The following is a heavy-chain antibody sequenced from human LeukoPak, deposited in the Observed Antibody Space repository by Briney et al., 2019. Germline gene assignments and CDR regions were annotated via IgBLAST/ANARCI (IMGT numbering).Heavy chain of an antibody. D-gene: IGHD4-17*01. CDR1: GGSISSYY. CDR3: ARGYYGDYADY. V-gene: IGHV4-59*01. J-gene: IGHJ4*02. Sequence: SETLSLTCTVPGGSISSYYWSWIRQPPGKGLEWIGYIYYSGSTNYNPSLKSRVTISVDTSKNQFSLKLSSVTAADTAVYYCARGYYGDYADYWGQGTLVTVSS. CDR2: IYYSGST.